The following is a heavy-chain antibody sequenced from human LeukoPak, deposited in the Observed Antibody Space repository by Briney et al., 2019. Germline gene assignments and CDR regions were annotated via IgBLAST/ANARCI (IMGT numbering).Heavy chain of an antibody. CDR2: IYYSGST. CDR1: GGSISSYY. J-gene: IGHJ3*02. CDR3: ATSYDSSGYSFAFDI. V-gene: IGHV4-39*07. D-gene: IGHD3-22*01. Sequence: SETLSLTCTVSGGSISSYYWGWIRQPPGKGLEWIGSIYYSGSTYYNPSLKSRVTISVDTSKNQFSLKLSSVTAADTAVYYCATSYDSSGYSFAFDIWGQGTMVTVSS.